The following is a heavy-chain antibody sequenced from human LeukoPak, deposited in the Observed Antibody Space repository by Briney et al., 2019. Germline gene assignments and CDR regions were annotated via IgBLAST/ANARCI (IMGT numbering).Heavy chain of an antibody. V-gene: IGHV3-21*06. Sequence: GGSLRLSCAASGFPFSTFSMNCVRQAPGKGLEWVSSISGISDYIFYGDSVKGRFTTSRDNAKNLLYLQMDSLRVEDTAVYFCARDRGSGWYGDLGYWGQGTLVTVSS. CDR2: ISGISDYI. CDR1: GFPFSTFS. D-gene: IGHD6-19*01. J-gene: IGHJ4*02. CDR3: ARDRGSGWYGDLGY.